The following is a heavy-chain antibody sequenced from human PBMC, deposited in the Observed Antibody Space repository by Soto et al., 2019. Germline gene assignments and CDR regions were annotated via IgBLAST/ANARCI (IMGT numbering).Heavy chain of an antibody. CDR3: AKDRPRRTSGYFFDY. Sequence: GGSLRLSCAASGFIFSSNGMHWVRQAPGKGLEWVATIWYDASKKYYADSVKGRFTTSRDNSKNTLYLQMDSLTAEDTAMYYCAKDRPRRTSGYFFDYWGQGTPVTVSS. J-gene: IGHJ4*02. V-gene: IGHV3-33*06. CDR1: GFIFSSNG. CDR2: IWYDASKK. D-gene: IGHD1-1*01.